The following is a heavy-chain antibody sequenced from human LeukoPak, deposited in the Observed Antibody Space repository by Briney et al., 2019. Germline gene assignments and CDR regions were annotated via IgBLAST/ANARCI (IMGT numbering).Heavy chain of an antibody. CDR3: ARDDGLLWFGELFA. D-gene: IGHD3-10*01. Sequence: SETLSLTCTVSGGSISSSSYYWGWIRQPPGKGLEWIGSIYYSGSTYYNPSLKSRVTISVDTSKNQFSLKLSSVTAADTAVYYCARDDGLLWFGELFAWGQGTMVTVSS. V-gene: IGHV4-39*07. CDR2: IYYSGST. J-gene: IGHJ3*01. CDR1: GGSISSSSYY.